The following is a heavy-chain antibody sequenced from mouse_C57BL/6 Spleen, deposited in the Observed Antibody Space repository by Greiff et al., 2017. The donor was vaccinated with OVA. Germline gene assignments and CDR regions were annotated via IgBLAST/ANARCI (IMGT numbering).Heavy chain of an antibody. V-gene: IGHV1-52*01. D-gene: IGHD3-2*02. J-gene: IGHJ2*01. Sequence: QVHVKQPGAELVRPGSSVKLSCKASGYTFTSYWMHWVKQRPIQGLEWIGNIDPSDSETHYNQKFKDKATLTVDKSSRTAYMQLSSLTSEYSAVYYCARTAQALYYFDYWGQGTTLTVSS. CDR2: IDPSDSET. CDR3: ARTAQALYYFDY. CDR1: GYTFTSYW.